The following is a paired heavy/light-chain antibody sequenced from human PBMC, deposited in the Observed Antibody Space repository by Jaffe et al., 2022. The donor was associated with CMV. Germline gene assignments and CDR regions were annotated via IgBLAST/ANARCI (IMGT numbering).Light chain of an antibody. CDR1: SSNIGAGYD. CDR2: GNS. CDR3: QSYDSSLRV. Sequence: QSVLTQPPSVSGAPGQRVTISCTGSSSNIGAGYDVHWYQQLPGTAPKLLIYGNSNRPSGVPDRFSGSKSGTSASLAITGLQAEDEADYYCQSYDSSLRVFGTGTKVTVL. J-gene: IGLJ1*01. V-gene: IGLV1-40*01.
Heavy chain of an antibody. V-gene: IGHV4-4*07. D-gene: IGHD2-2*02. CDR2: IYTSGST. CDR3: ARTIPVVPAAIPPPLNNWFDP. J-gene: IGHJ5*02. CDR1: GGSISSYY. Sequence: QVQLQESGPGLVKPSETLSLTCTVSGGSISSYYWSWIRQPAGKGLEWIGRIYTSGSTNYNPSLKSRVTMSVDTSKNQFSLKLSSVTAADTAVYYCARTIPVVPAAIPPPLNNWFDPWGQGTLVTVSS.